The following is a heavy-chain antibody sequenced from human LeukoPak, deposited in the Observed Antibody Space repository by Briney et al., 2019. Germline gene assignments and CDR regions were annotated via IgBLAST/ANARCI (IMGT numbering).Heavy chain of an antibody. D-gene: IGHD5-18*01. CDR3: ARVGYSYGYAFDI. Sequence: SETLSLTCTVSGGSISSYYWSWIRQPPGKGLEWIGYIYYSGSTNYNPSLKSRVTMSVDTSKNQFSLKLSSVTAADTAVYYCARVGYSYGYAFDIWGQGTMVTVSS. V-gene: IGHV4-59*01. CDR2: IYYSGST. J-gene: IGHJ3*02. CDR1: GGSISSYY.